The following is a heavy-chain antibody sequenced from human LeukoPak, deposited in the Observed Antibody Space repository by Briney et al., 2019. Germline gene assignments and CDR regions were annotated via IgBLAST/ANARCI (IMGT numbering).Heavy chain of an antibody. Sequence: KPSETLSLTCTVSGGSISSYYWSWIRQPPGKGLEWIGYIYYSGSTNYNPSLKSRVTISVDTSKNQFSLKLSSVTAADTAVYYCARRGSGYCRGGSCHGDYWGQGTLVTVSS. CDR1: GGSISSYY. V-gene: IGHV4-59*08. J-gene: IGHJ4*02. D-gene: IGHD2-15*01. CDR2: IYYSGST. CDR3: ARRGSGYCRGGSCHGDY.